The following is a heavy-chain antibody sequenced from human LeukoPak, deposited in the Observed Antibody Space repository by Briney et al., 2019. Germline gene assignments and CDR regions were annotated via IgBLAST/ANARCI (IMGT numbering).Heavy chain of an antibody. J-gene: IGHJ4*02. CDR3: AKDVGATSY. D-gene: IGHD1-26*01. V-gene: IGHV3-23*01. CDR1: GFTFSSYA. Sequence: PGGSLRLSCAASGFTFSSYAMSWVRQAPGKGLKWVSVISDSGHNTDYADSVKGRFTISRDNSKNTLYLQMNSLRAEDTAVYYCAKDVGATSYWGQGTLVTVSS. CDR2: ISDSGHNT.